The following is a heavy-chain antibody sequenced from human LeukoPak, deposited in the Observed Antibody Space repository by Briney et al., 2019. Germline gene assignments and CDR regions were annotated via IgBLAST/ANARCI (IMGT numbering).Heavy chain of an antibody. CDR2: ISYDGSNK. Sequence: RRSLRLSCAASGFTFSSYAMHWVRQAPGKGLEWVAVISYDGSNKYYADSVKGRFAISRDNSKNTLYLQMNSLRAEDTAVYYCARGGFTGTKPFDYWGQGTLVTVSS. CDR1: GFTFSSYA. D-gene: IGHD1-1*01. V-gene: IGHV3-30*09. J-gene: IGHJ4*02. CDR3: ARGGFTGTKPFDY.